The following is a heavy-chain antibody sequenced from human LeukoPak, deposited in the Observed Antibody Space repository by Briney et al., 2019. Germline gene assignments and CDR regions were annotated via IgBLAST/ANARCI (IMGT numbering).Heavy chain of an antibody. Sequence: SVKVSCKASGGTYNNCGVTWVRQAPGQGLEWMGGIIPMFGTVNYAQNLQGRVTITSDEYTSTVYMEIRSLISEDTAVYYCARSLGIAVTSVYGMDVWGQGTTVIVSS. D-gene: IGHD6-19*01. J-gene: IGHJ6*02. CDR3: ARSLGIAVTSVYGMDV. CDR1: GGTYNNCG. V-gene: IGHV1-69*13. CDR2: IIPMFGTV.